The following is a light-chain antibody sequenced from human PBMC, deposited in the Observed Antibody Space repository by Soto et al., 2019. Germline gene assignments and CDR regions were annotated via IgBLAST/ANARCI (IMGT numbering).Light chain of an antibody. Sequence: QSVLPQPASVSGSPGQTISFSCAGTNSDVGCYIYVSWYRHHPGKAPQLIIYDVNKRPSGVSHRFSGIKSGNTASLTISGLQLDDEADYYCCSFTGSGSEHVFVPGTKVTVL. V-gene: IGLV2-14*03. J-gene: IGLJ1*01. CDR1: NSDVGCYIY. CDR2: DVN. CDR3: CSFTGSGSEHV.